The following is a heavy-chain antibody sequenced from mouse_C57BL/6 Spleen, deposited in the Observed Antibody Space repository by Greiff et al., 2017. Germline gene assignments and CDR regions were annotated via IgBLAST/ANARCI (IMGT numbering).Heavy chain of an antibody. CDR1: GYTFTSYW. D-gene: IGHD3-2*02. V-gene: IGHV1-64*01. CDR2: IHPNSGST. J-gene: IGHJ4*01. Sequence: QVQLQQPGAELVKPGASVKLSCKASGYTFTSYWMHWVKQRPGQGLEWIGMIHPNSGSTNYNEKFKSKATLTVDKSSSTAYMQLSSLTSEDSAVYYCARSWGFEAMMDYWGQGTSVTVSS. CDR3: ARSWGFEAMMDY.